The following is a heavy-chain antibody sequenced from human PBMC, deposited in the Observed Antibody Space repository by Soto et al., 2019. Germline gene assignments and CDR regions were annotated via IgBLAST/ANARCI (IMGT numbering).Heavy chain of an antibody. CDR1: GFTLSSYS. Sequence: EVQLVESGGGLVQPGGSLRLSCAASGFTLSSYSMNWVRKAPGKGLEWVSYISSTSTTIYYADSVKGRFTISRDNAKNSLYLQMNSLRAEDTAVYYCASWDYWGQGTLVTVSS. CDR2: ISSTSTTI. J-gene: IGHJ4*02. V-gene: IGHV3-48*01. CDR3: ASWDY.